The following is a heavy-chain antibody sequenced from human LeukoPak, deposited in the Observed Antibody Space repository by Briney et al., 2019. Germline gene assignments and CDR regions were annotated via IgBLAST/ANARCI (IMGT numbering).Heavy chain of an antibody. CDR2: IKQDGSEK. CDR3: ARVRFFGGGDPGFEP. Sequence: GGSLRLSCAASGFTFSSYWMSWVRQAPGKGLEWVANIKQDGSEKYYVDSVKGRFTISRDNAKNSLYLQMNSLRAEDTAVYYCARVRFFGGGDPGFEPWGQGTLVTVSS. V-gene: IGHV3-7*01. D-gene: IGHD2-21*01. J-gene: IGHJ5*02. CDR1: GFTFSSYW.